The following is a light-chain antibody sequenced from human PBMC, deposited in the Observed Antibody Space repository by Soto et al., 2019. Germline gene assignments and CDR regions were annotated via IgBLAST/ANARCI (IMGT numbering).Light chain of an antibody. CDR3: SSYTSSNKV. V-gene: IGLV2-14*01. Sequence: QSVLTQPASVSGSPGQSITISCTGVSSDVGGYKYVSWYRQHPGKAPKVMIYEINKRPSGVSDHFSGSKSGKTASLTISGLQVEDEADYYRSSYTSSNKVFGGGTKVTVL. CDR2: EIN. CDR1: SSDVGGYKY. J-gene: IGLJ6*01.